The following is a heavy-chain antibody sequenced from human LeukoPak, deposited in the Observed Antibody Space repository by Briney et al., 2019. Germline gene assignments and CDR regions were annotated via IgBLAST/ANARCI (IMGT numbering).Heavy chain of an antibody. Sequence: SETLSLTCAVYGGSFSGYYWSWIRQPPGKGLEWIGSIYYSGSTYYNPSLKSRVTISVDTSKNQFSLKLSSVTAADTAVYYCAVPWRDGYFFDYWGQGTLVTVSS. CDR1: GGSFSGYY. V-gene: IGHV4-34*01. CDR3: AVPWRDGYFFDY. J-gene: IGHJ4*02. D-gene: IGHD5-24*01. CDR2: IYYSGST.